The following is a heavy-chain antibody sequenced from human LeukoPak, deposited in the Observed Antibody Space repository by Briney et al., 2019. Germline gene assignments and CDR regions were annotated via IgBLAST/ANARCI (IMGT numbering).Heavy chain of an antibody. V-gene: IGHV4-34*01. CDR3: AREQYLAYDVFGF. CDR1: GGSFSGYY. CDR2: INHSGST. J-gene: IGHJ3*01. Sequence: SETLSLTCAVYGGSFSGYYWSWIRQPPGKGLEWIGEINHSGSTNYNPSLKSRVTISVDTSKNQFSPKLSSVTAADTAVYYCAREQYLAYDVFGFWGQGTMVTVSS. D-gene: IGHD6-13*01.